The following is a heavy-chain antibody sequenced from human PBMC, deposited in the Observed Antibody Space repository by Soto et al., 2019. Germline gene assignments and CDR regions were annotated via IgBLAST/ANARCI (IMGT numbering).Heavy chain of an antibody. J-gene: IGHJ4*02. Sequence: PGGSLRLSCAASGFTFDDDAMHWVRQAPGKGLEWVSGISWNSGSIGYADSVKGRFTISRDSAKNSLYLQMNSLRAEDTALYYCAQISGYDSPLAYWGQGTLVTVSS. D-gene: IGHD5-12*01. V-gene: IGHV3-9*01. CDR1: GFTFDDDA. CDR3: AQISGYDSPLAY. CDR2: ISWNSGSI.